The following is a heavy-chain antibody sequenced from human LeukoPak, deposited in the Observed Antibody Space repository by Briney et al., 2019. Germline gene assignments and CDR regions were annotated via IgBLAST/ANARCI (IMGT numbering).Heavy chain of an antibody. D-gene: IGHD3-10*01. V-gene: IGHV3-21*01. CDR1: GFTFSSYS. CDR3: ARVTYYGSGSSPHFDY. Sequence: TGGSLRLSCAASGFTFSSYSMNWVRQAPGKGLEWVSSISSSSSYIYYADSVKGRFTISRDNAKNSLYLQMNSLRAGDTAVYYCARVTYYGSGSSPHFDYWGQGTLVTVSS. CDR2: ISSSSSYI. J-gene: IGHJ4*02.